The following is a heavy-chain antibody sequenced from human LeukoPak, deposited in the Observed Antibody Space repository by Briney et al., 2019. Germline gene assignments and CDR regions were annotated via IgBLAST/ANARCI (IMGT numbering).Heavy chain of an antibody. Sequence: ASVKVSCKASGYTFTSYYMHWVRQAPGQGLEWMGIINPSGGSTSYAQKFQGRVTMTRDMSTSTVYMELSSLRSEDTAVYYCARGGCSSTSCYSGTANNWFDPWGQGTLVTVSS. J-gene: IGHJ5*02. CDR1: GYTFTSYY. CDR2: INPSGGST. CDR3: ARGGCSSTSCYSGTANNWFDP. V-gene: IGHV1-46*01. D-gene: IGHD2-2*01.